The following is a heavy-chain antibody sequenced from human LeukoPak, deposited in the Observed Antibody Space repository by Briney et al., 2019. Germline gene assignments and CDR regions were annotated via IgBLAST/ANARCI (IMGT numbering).Heavy chain of an antibody. CDR2: IWCDGSNK. CDR3: ARDMDGSGSYPARYYGMDV. D-gene: IGHD3-10*01. CDR1: GFTFSSYG. Sequence: GGSLRLSCAASGFTFSSYGMHWVRQAPGEGLEWVAVIWCDGSNKYYADSVKGRFTISRDNSKNTLYLQMNSLRAEDTAVYYCARDMDGSGSYPARYYGMDVWGQGTTVTVSS. V-gene: IGHV3-33*01. J-gene: IGHJ6*02.